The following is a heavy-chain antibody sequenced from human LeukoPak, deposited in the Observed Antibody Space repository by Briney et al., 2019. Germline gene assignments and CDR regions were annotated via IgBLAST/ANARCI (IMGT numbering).Heavy chain of an antibody. V-gene: IGHV4-61*01. CDR1: GGSVSSGSYY. J-gene: IGHJ4*02. D-gene: IGHD3-10*01. Sequence: PSETLSLTCTVSGGSVSSGSYYWSWIRQPPGKGLEWIGYIYYSGSTNYNPSLKSRVTISVDTSENQFSLKLSSVTAADTAVYYCARFRFGELSAFDYWGQGTLVTVSS. CDR2: IYYSGST. CDR3: ARFRFGELSAFDY.